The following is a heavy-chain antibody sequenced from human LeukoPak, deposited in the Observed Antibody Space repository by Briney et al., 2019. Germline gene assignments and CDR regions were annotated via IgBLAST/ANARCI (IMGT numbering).Heavy chain of an antibody. Sequence: GGSLTLSCAVSGFPFSRFYMSWIRQAPGKGLEGISYIGLSGSPLDYADSVKGRFTISRDNAKNSLYLDMNSLRAEDTAVYYCARKYFSSGSFSSWGQGTLVTVSS. CDR2: IGLSGSPL. V-gene: IGHV3-11*04. CDR1: GFPFSRFY. CDR3: ARKYFSSGSFSS. D-gene: IGHD3-22*01. J-gene: IGHJ5*02.